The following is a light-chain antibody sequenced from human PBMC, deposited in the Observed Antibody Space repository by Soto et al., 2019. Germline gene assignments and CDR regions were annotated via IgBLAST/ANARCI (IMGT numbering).Light chain of an antibody. Sequence: EIVLTQSPGTLSLSPGERATLSCRASQSVSSNYITWYQQKPGQAPRRLIFGASSRATGIPDRFSGSGSGTDFTLTISRLEPEDFAVYYCQQYGSSPLTFGQGTKVEIK. CDR1: QSVSSNY. J-gene: IGKJ1*01. V-gene: IGKV3-20*01. CDR3: QQYGSSPLT. CDR2: GAS.